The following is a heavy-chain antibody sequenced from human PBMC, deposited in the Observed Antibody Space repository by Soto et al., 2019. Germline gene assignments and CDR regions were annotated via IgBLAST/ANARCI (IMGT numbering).Heavy chain of an antibody. CDR3: TTGLSNGYYNFDY. CDR2: IKGEADGGTT. V-gene: IGHV3-15*01. CDR1: GFTFSNAW. Sequence: GGSLRLSCAASGFTFSNAWMSWVRQAPGKGLEWVGRIKGEADGGTTDYAAPVKGRITISRDHSKDTLYLHLNSLKTEDTAVYYCTTGLSNGYYNFDYWGQGT. D-gene: IGHD3-22*01. J-gene: IGHJ4*02.